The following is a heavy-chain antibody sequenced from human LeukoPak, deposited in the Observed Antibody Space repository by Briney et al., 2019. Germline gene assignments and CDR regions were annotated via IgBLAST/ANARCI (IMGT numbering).Heavy chain of an antibody. D-gene: IGHD2-15*01. V-gene: IGHV3-74*01. Sequence: GGSLRLSCAASGFTFKLYWLHWVRQVPGKRPVWVSRINDDGSDTIYADSVRGRFTISRDDAKNTVYLQMNNLRAEDTAVYYCVRGGPSTWSWGQGTLVTVSS. CDR1: GFTFKLYW. J-gene: IGHJ5*02. CDR2: INDDGSDT. CDR3: VRGGPSTWS.